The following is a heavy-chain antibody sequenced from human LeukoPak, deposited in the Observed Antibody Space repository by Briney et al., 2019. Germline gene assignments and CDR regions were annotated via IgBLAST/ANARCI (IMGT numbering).Heavy chain of an antibody. D-gene: IGHD3-3*01. CDR3: AVGVGWLFFDY. J-gene: IGHJ4*02. Sequence: SETLSLTCAVYGGSFSGYYWSWIRQPPGKGLEWIGEINHSGSTNYNPSLKSRVTISVDTSKNQFSLKLSSVTAADTAVYYCAVGVGWLFFDYWGQGTLVTVSS. CDR1: GGSFSGYY. CDR2: INHSGST. V-gene: IGHV4-34*01.